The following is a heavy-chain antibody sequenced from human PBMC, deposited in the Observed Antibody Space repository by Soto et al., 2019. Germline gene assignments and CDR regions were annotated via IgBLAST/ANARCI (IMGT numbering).Heavy chain of an antibody. Sequence: QVHLVQSGAEVKKPGASGIVSCKASGYTFTDHSLHWVRQAPGQGLEWMGWINPHSGVTVSAENFEGRVTMTRDTSINSAYMEMRWLRSDDTAMYYCALEMSTITYFHYWGQGTLLTVSS. D-gene: IGHD3-3*01. CDR2: INPHSGVT. CDR3: ALEMSTITYFHY. CDR1: GYTFTDHS. J-gene: IGHJ4*02. V-gene: IGHV1-2*02.